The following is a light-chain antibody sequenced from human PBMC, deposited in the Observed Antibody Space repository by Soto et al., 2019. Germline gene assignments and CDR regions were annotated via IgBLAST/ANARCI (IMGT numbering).Light chain of an antibody. CDR2: GAS. Sequence: IVLTQSPATLSVSPGEGATLSCMASQSVSSKLAWYQQKPGQAPRLLIYGASTRATGIPARFSGSGSGTEFTLIISSLQSEDSAVYYCQQYNSWLWTFGQGTKVDIK. CDR3: QQYNSWLWT. J-gene: IGKJ1*01. CDR1: QSVSSK. V-gene: IGKV3-15*01.